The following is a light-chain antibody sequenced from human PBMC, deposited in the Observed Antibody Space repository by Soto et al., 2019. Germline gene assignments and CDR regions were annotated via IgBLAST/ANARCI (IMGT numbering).Light chain of an antibody. CDR3: SSYTTSNTRQIV. Sequence: QSVLTQPASVSGSPGQSITISCTGTSSDVGGYNYVSWYQHHPGKAPKLIIYYVSNRPSGVSIRVSASNSDNTASLTISGLQPEDEADYHCSSYTTSNTRQIVFGTGTKLTVL. V-gene: IGLV2-14*03. CDR1: SSDVGGYNY. CDR2: YVS. J-gene: IGLJ1*01.